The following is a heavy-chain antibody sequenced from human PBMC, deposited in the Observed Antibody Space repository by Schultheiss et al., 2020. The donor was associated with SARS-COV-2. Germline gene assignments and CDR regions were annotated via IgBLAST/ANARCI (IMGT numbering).Heavy chain of an antibody. CDR1: GFTFSSYA. J-gene: IGHJ4*02. D-gene: IGHD5-12*01. V-gene: IGHV3-48*02. CDR3: ARDRDIVATIMDY. CDR2: ISSSSSTI. Sequence: GESLKISCAASGFTFSSYAMTWVRQAPGKGLEWVSYISSSSSTIYYADSVKGRFTISRDNAKNSLYLQMNSLRDEDTAVYYCARDRDIVATIMDYWGQGTLVTVSS.